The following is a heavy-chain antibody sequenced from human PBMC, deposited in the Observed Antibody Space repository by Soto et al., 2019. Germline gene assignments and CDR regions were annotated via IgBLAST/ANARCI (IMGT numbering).Heavy chain of an antibody. D-gene: IGHD5-18*01. CDR2: INGDYGNT. Sequence: QAQLVQSGAEVKKPGASVKVSCKASGYTFYSHSISWVRQAPGQGLEWMGRINGDYGNTQYAQKFRGRVTMTTDTSTTTVYMGLTSLRSDDTAVYYCARCIQGDYYYGMDVWGQGTTVTVSS. CDR1: GYTFYSHS. V-gene: IGHV1-18*01. J-gene: IGHJ6*02. CDR3: ARCIQGDYYYGMDV.